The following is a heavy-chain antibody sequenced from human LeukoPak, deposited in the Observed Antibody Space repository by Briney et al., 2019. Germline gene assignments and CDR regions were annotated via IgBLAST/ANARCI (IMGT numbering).Heavy chain of an antibody. CDR1: GGSFSGYY. CDR2: INHSGST. CDR3: ARDFRVGWLDNYYYYGMDV. J-gene: IGHJ6*02. Sequence: PSETLSLTCAVYGGSFSGYYWSWIRQPPGKGLEWIGEINHSGSTNYNPSLKSRVTISVDTSKNQFSLKLSSVTAADTAVYYCARDFRVGWLDNYYYYGMDVWGQGTTVTVSS. D-gene: IGHD3-22*01. V-gene: IGHV4-34*01.